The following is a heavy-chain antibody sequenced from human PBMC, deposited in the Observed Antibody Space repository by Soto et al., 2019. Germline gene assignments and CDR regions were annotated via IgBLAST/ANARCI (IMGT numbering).Heavy chain of an antibody. CDR1: GYTFTSYG. CDR2: ISAYNGNT. Sequence: ASVKVSCKASGYTFTSYGISWVRQAPGQGLEWMGWISAYNGNTNYAQKLQGRVTMTTDTSTSTAYMELRSLRSDDTAVYYCARESGRSSDSYDILTGYYFYYYYYGMDVWGQGTTVTVSS. CDR3: ARESGRSSDSYDILTGYYFYYYYYGMDV. D-gene: IGHD3-9*01. J-gene: IGHJ6*02. V-gene: IGHV1-18*04.